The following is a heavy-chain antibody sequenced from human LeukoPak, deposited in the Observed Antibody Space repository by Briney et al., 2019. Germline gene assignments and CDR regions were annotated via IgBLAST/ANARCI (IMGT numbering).Heavy chain of an antibody. CDR2: ISYDGSGQ. D-gene: IGHD1-26*01. CDR3: ARGPSLEWELLSAFDI. Sequence: PGRSLRLSCAASGFTFSSYAMHWVRQAPGKGLEWVALISYDGSGQYYTESVKGRFTISRDNSKNTLYLQMNSLRAEDTAVYYCARGPSLEWELLSAFDIWGQGTMVTVSS. CDR1: GFTFSSYA. J-gene: IGHJ3*02. V-gene: IGHV3-30-3*01.